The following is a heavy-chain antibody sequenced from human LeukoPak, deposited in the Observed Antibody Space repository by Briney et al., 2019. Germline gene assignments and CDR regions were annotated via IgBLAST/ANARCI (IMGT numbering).Heavy chain of an antibody. V-gene: IGHV1-69*05. D-gene: IGHD3-9*01. CDR1: GGTFSSYA. J-gene: IGHJ4*02. Sequence: ASVKVSCKASGGTFSSYAISWVRQAPGQGLEWMGGIIPIFGTANYAQKCQGRVTITTDGSTSTAYMELSSLRSEDTAVYYCARGYDILTGSYYFDYWGQGTLVTVSS. CDR2: IIPIFGTA. CDR3: ARGYDILTGSYYFDY.